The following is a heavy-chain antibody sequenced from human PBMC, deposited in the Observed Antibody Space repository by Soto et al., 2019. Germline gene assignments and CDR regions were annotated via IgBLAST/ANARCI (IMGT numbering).Heavy chain of an antibody. V-gene: IGHV3-53*02. CDR3: ARAGVTPDFFDY. Sequence: EVQLVETGGGLIQPGGSLRLSCAASGFSVRTNYMSWVRQSPGKGLEWVSVFESGGSIYYADSVKGRFIISRDDAKNTVYLQMNYLRAEDTAVDYCARAGVTPDFFDYWGQGTLVTVSS. J-gene: IGHJ4*02. CDR1: GFSVRTNY. D-gene: IGHD2-21*02. CDR2: FESGGSI.